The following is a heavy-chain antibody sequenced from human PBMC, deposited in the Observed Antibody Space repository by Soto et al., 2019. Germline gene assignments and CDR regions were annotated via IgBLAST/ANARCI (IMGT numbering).Heavy chain of an antibody. CDR2: ISYDGSNK. J-gene: IGHJ4*02. CDR3: AKDGAVGYSSGWPSN. V-gene: IGHV3-30*18. CDR1: GFTFSSYG. D-gene: IGHD6-19*01. Sequence: GGSLRLSCAASGFTFSSYGMHWVRQAPGKGLEWVAVISYDGSNKYYADSVKGRFTISRDNSKNTLYLQMNSLRAEDTAVYYYAKDGAVGYSSGWPSNWGQGTLVTVSS.